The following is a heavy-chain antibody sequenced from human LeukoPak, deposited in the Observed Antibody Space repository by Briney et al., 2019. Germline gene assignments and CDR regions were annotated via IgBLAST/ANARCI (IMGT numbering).Heavy chain of an antibody. CDR1: GGTFSSYA. CDR3: ARGAQLLSIYYGMDV. Sequence: SVTVSCKASGGTFSSYAISWVRQAPGQGLEWMGGIIPIFGTANYAQKFQGRVTITADESTSTAYMELSSLRSEDTAVYYCARGAQLLSIYYGMDVWGQGTTVTVSS. V-gene: IGHV1-69*13. D-gene: IGHD2-2*01. J-gene: IGHJ6*02. CDR2: IIPIFGTA.